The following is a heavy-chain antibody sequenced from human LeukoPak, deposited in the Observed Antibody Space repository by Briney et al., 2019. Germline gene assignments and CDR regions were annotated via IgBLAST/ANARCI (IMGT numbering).Heavy chain of an antibody. D-gene: IGHD3-3*01. V-gene: IGHV4-39*07. CDR1: GGSVSSSSYY. CDR3: ARDQVDFRPGDAFDI. CDR2: IYYSGST. J-gene: IGHJ3*02. Sequence: KASETLSLTCTVSGGSVSSSSYYWGWIRQPPGKGLEWIGSIYYSGSTYYNPSLKSRVTISVDTSKNQFSLKLSSVTAADTAVYYCARDQVDFRPGDAFDIWGQGTMVTVSS.